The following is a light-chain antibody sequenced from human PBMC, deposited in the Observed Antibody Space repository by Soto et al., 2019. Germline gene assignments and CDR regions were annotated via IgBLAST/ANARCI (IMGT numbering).Light chain of an antibody. CDR1: SSDVGGYNY. J-gene: IGLJ1*01. Sequence: QSALTQPASDSGSPGQWITISCTGTSSDVGGYNYVSWYQRHPGKAPKLMIYDVSNRPSGVSNRFSGSKSGNTASLTISGLQAEDEADYHCSSYTSTSIVFGTGTKLTVL. V-gene: IGLV2-14*01. CDR2: DVS. CDR3: SSYTSTSIV.